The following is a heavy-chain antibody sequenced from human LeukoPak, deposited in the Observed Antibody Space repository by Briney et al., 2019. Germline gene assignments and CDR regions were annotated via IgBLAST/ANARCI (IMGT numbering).Heavy chain of an antibody. Sequence: PGGSLRPSCAASGFTFSSYSMNWVRQAPGKGLEWVSSISSSSSYIHYADSVRGRFTISRDNAKNSLFLQMNSLRGEDTAVYYCARCTTGKTFGSLREIKKSREIDYWGQGTLVTVSS. CDR1: GFTFSSYS. V-gene: IGHV3-21*01. J-gene: IGHJ4*02. CDR2: ISSSSSYI. D-gene: IGHD1-1*01. CDR3: ARCTTGKTFGSLREIKKSREIDY.